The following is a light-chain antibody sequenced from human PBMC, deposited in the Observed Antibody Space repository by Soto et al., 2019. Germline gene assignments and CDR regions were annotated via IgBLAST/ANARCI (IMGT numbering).Light chain of an antibody. CDR3: QHYNSYSEA. CDR2: KAS. Sequence: IRTTQSPSTLSGSLGDKVIITGRASQTISSWLAWYQQKPGKAPKLLIYKASTLKSGVPSRFSGSGSGTEFTLTIGSLQPDDFATYYCQHYNSYSEAFGQGTKVDI. CDR1: QTISSW. V-gene: IGKV1-5*03. J-gene: IGKJ1*01.